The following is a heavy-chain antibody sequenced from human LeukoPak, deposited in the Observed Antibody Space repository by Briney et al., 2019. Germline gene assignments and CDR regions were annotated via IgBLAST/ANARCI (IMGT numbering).Heavy chain of an antibody. CDR3: ARDRELSYCSGGSCLDSDAFDI. J-gene: IGHJ3*02. D-gene: IGHD2-15*01. CDR1: GYTFTSYY. Sequence: ASVKVSCKASGYTFTSYYMHWVRQAPGQGLEWMGIINPSGGSTSYAQKFQGRVTMTRDTSTSTVYMELSSLRSEDTAVYYCARDRELSYCSGGSCLDSDAFDIWGQGTMVTVSS. V-gene: IGHV1-46*01. CDR2: INPSGGST.